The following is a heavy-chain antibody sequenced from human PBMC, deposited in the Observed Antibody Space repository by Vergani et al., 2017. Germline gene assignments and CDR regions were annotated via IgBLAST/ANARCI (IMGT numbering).Heavy chain of an antibody. Sequence: QVQLQESGPGLVKSSETLSLTCTVSGGSISSYYWSWIRQPPGKGLEWIGYIYYSGSTNYNPSLKSRVTISVDTSKNQFSLKLSSVTDADTAVYYCARDARLLGMDVWGQGTTVTVSS. CDR1: GGSISSYY. J-gene: IGHJ6*02. V-gene: IGHV4-59*01. CDR2: IYYSGST. CDR3: ARDARLLGMDV. D-gene: IGHD2-15*01.